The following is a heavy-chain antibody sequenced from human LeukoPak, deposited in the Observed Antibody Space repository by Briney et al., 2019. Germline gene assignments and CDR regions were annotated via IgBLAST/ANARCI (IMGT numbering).Heavy chain of an antibody. D-gene: IGHD3-22*01. V-gene: IGHV3-23*01. CDR3: ANGYYYSDY. J-gene: IGHJ4*02. CDR2: ISVIDGRT. CDR1: GFTFSSYA. Sequence: GGSLRLSCAASGFTFSSYAMSWVRHAPGKGLEWVSAISVIDGRTYYADSVKGRFTISRDNSKNTLYLQMNSLRAEDTAVYYCANGYYYSDYWGQGTLVTVSS.